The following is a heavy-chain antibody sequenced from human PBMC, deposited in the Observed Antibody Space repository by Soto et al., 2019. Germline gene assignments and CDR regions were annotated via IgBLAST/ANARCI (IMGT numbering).Heavy chain of an antibody. V-gene: IGHV3-33*01. CDR2: IWYDGSNK. D-gene: IGHD6-19*01. Sequence: QVQLVESGGGVVQPGRSLRLSCEASGFTLSSYGMHWVRQAPGKGLEGVAVIWYDGSNKYYADSVKGRFTISRDNSKNTLYLQMNSLRAEDTAVYYCARADLYSSGWFDLDYWGQGTLVTVSS. CDR3: ARADLYSSGWFDLDY. J-gene: IGHJ4*02. CDR1: GFTLSSYG.